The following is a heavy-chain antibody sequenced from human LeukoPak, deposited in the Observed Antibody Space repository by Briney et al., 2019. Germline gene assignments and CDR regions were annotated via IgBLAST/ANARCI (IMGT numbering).Heavy chain of an antibody. V-gene: IGHV4-34*01. CDR3: ARGNPKNDYIWGSYRSWFDP. Sequence: SETLSLTCAVYGGSFSCYYWSWIRQPPGKGLEWIGEINHSGSTNYNPSLKSRVTISVDTSKNQFSLKLSSVTAADTAVYYCARGNPKNDYIWGSYRSWFDPWGQGTLVTVSS. CDR2: INHSGST. D-gene: IGHD3-16*02. J-gene: IGHJ5*02. CDR1: GGSFSCYY.